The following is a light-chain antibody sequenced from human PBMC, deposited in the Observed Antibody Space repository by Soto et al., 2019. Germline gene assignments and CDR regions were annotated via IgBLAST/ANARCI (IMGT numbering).Light chain of an antibody. J-gene: IGKJ5*01. CDR1: QSISDY. Sequence: DIQMTQSPSSLSASVGDRVSITCRASQSISDYLNWYQQRPGEAPKLLVFAATSLQSGVPTRFRGSGSGTVFTLTINSLRPEDFATYYCQQSYRTPATFGQGTRLEI. CDR2: AAT. CDR3: QQSYRTPAT. V-gene: IGKV1-39*01.